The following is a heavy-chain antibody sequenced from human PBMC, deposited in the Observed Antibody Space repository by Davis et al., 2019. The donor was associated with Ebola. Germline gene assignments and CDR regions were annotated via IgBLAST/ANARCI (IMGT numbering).Heavy chain of an antibody. CDR3: AREGGRFYGMDV. Sequence: ASVKVSCKASGYTFTNYYMHWVRQAPGQGLEWMGLINAAKGNTKYSQKFQGRVTMTRDTSTSTVYMELSSLRSEDTAVYYCAREGGRFYGMDVWGKGTTVTVFS. CDR2: INAAKGNT. CDR1: GYTFTNYY. D-gene: IGHD3-16*01. V-gene: IGHV1-46*01. J-gene: IGHJ6*04.